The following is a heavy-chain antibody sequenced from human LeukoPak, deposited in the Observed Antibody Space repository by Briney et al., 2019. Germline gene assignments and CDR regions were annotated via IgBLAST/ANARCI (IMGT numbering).Heavy chain of an antibody. J-gene: IGHJ4*02. CDR2: IYYSGNT. CDR1: DGSISSHY. Sequence: SETLSLTCTVSDGSISSHYWSWIRQPPGKGLEWIGCIYYSGNTNYNPSLESRVTISVDTSKNQFSLKLSSVTAADTAVYYCARHQLRGFLDDNWGQGTLVTVSS. D-gene: IGHD3-10*01. CDR3: ARHQLRGFLDDN. V-gene: IGHV4-59*08.